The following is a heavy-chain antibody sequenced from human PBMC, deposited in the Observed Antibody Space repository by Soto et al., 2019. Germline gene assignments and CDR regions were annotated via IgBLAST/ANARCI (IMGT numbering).Heavy chain of an antibody. J-gene: IGHJ4*02. D-gene: IGHD1-26*01. CDR1: GVSFRRFV. V-gene: IGHV3-48*03. CDR3: AKDLGSYLSPAFDY. Sequence: PGGPPRHSCAASGVSFRRFVMNWVRQAPGKGLEWVSYISSSSDIMYYADSVKGRFAISRDNAKNSLFLQMNSLRPEDTAVYYCAKDLGSYLSPAFDYWGLGTLVTVSS. CDR2: ISSSSDIM.